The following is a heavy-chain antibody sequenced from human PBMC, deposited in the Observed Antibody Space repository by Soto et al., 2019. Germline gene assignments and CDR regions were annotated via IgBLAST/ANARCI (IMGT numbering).Heavy chain of an antibody. J-gene: IGHJ6*02. Sequence: GASVKVSCKASGYTFTSTWMHWVRQAPGQGLEWMGIINPYGGAATYAEKFQGRVTITRDTSTATDYMELSSLRSEVTAVYYCAIGVFGYYYYAMNVWGQGSTVTVSS. CDR3: AIGVFGYYYYAMNV. V-gene: IGHV1-46*01. CDR1: GYTFTSTW. D-gene: IGHD3-16*01. CDR2: INPYGGAA.